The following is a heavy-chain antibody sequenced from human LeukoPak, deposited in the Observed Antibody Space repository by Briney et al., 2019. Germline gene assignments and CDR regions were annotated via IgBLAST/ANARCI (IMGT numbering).Heavy chain of an antibody. CDR2: IYHSGTT. CDR1: GGSISSGGYP. D-gene: IGHD1-26*01. J-gene: IGHJ4*02. V-gene: IGHV4-30-2*01. Sequence: SQTLSLTCTVSGGSISSGGYPWSWIRQPPGKGLEWIGYIYHSGTTYYNPSLKSRVTISIDRSKNQFSLKLSSVTAADTAVYYCARVARWGYYFDYWGQGTLVTVSS. CDR3: ARVARWGYYFDY.